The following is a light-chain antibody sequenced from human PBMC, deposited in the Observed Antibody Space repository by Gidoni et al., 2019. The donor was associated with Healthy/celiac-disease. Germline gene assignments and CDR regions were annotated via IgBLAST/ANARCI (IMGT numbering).Light chain of an antibody. CDR3: QQANSFPGT. J-gene: IGKJ1*01. CDR1: QGISSW. CDR2: AAS. V-gene: IGKV1-12*01. Sequence: DIQMTQSPSSASASVGDRVTITCRASQGISSWLARYQQKPGKAPKLLIYAASSLQSGVPSRVSGSLSGTDFTLALSSLQPGDCATCYCQQANSFPGTFGQGTKVEI.